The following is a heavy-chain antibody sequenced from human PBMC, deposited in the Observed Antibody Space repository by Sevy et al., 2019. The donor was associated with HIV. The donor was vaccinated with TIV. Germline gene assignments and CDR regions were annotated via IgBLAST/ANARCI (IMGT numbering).Heavy chain of an antibody. Sequence: GGSLRLSCAASGFTFSSYAMHWVRQAPGKGLEWVAVISYDGSNKYYADSVKGRFTISRDNSKNKLYLQMNSLRAEDTAVYYCARMRGYVWGSYRPFDYSGQGTLVTVSS. D-gene: IGHD3-16*02. CDR2: ISYDGSNK. V-gene: IGHV3-30*04. J-gene: IGHJ4*02. CDR3: ARMRGYVWGSYRPFDY. CDR1: GFTFSSYA.